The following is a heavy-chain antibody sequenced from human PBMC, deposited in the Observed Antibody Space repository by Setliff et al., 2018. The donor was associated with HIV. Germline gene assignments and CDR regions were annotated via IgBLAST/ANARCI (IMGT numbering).Heavy chain of an antibody. J-gene: IGHJ6*03. CDR2: IYTSGST. CDR1: GGSISSGSYY. V-gene: IGHV4-61*02. Sequence: SETLSLTCTVSGGSISSGSYYWSWIRQPAGKGLEWIGRIYTSGSTNYNPSLKSRVTISVDTSENQFSLKLRSVTAADTAVYYCARETYYYDNPQYYYYMDVWGKGTTVTVSS. CDR3: ARETYYYDNPQYYYYMDV. D-gene: IGHD3-22*01.